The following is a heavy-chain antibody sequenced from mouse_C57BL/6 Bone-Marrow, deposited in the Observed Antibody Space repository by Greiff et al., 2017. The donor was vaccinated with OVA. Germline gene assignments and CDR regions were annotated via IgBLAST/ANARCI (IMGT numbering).Heavy chain of an antibody. CDR2: IFPGSGST. J-gene: IGHJ4*01. V-gene: IGHV1-56*01. CDR3: AREGNYYGSSYAMDY. D-gene: IGHD1-1*01. CDR1: GYTFTSYW. Sequence: QVQLQQSGPELVRPGASVKISCKAPGYTFTSYWMQWVRQRPGQGLEWIGEIFPGSGSTYYNEKFKGKATLTVDTSSSTAYMQLSSLTSEDSAVYFCAREGNYYGSSYAMDYWGQGTSVTVSS.